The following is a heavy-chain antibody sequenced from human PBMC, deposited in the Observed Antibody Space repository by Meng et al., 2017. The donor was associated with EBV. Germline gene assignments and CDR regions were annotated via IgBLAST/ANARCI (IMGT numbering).Heavy chain of an antibody. D-gene: IGHD3-9*01. CDR3: ARVSPKRYFDYLAPPDY. Sequence: QVQLQQWGAGLLKPSETLSLTCAVYGGSVNGYFWSWIRQPPGKGLEWIGELHHSGSTNYNPSLKSRLRISVDTSKNQFSLNLTSVTAADTAVYYCARVSPKRYFDYLAPPDYWGHGTLVTVAS. CDR1: GGSVNGYF. V-gene: IGHV4-34*01. J-gene: IGHJ4*01. CDR2: LHHSGST.